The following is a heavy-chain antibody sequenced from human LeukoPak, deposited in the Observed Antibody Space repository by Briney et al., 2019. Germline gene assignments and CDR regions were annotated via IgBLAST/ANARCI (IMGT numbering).Heavy chain of an antibody. CDR1: GGSFSGYY. D-gene: IGHD3-22*01. Sequence: SETLSLTCAVYGGSFSGYYWSWIRQPPGKGLEWIGEINHSGSTNYNPSLKSRLTISVDTSKNQFSLKLSSVTAADTAVYYCARYYYDSSGYWYFDYWGQGTLVTVSS. CDR2: INHSGST. CDR3: ARYYYDSSGYWYFDY. V-gene: IGHV4-34*01. J-gene: IGHJ4*02.